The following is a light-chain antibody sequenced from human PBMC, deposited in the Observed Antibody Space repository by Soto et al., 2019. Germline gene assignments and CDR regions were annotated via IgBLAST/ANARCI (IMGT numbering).Light chain of an antibody. J-gene: IGLJ1*01. CDR1: SSDVGGYDH. CDR2: EVT. CDR3: SSDAGNSKYF. V-gene: IGLV2-8*01. Sequence: QSALTQPPSASGSLGQSVTIPCTGTSSDVGGYDHVSWYQQHPGKAPKLMIYEVTKRPAGVPDRFSGSKSGNTASLTVSGLQAEDEADYYCSSDAGNSKYFFGTGTRSPS.